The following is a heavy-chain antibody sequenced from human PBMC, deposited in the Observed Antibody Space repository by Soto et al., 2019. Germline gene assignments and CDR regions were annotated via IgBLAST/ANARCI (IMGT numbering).Heavy chain of an antibody. J-gene: IGHJ6*02. CDR2: ISGSGGST. CDR1: GFTFSSYA. V-gene: IGHV3-23*01. CDR3: AKDRPSGFWSEDDYYGMDV. D-gene: IGHD3-3*01. Sequence: QPGGSLRLSCAASGFTFSSYAMSWVRQAPGKGLEWVSAISGSGGSTYYADSVKGRFTISRDNSKNTLYLQMNSLRAEDTAVYYCAKDRPSGFWSEDDYYGMDVWGQGTTVTVSS.